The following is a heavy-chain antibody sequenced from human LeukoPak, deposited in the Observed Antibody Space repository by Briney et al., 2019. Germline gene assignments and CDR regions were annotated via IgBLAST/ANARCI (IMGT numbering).Heavy chain of an antibody. CDR3: ARRLDPTEPFDY. D-gene: IGHD6-19*01. V-gene: IGHV4-59*08. J-gene: IGHJ4*02. Sequence: SETLSLTCTVSGGSISSYYWSWIRQPPGKGLEWIGYIYYSGSTNYNPSLKSRVTISVDTSKNQFSLKLSSVTAADTAMYYCARRLDPTEPFDYWGQGTLVTVSS. CDR2: IYYSGST. CDR1: GGSISSYY.